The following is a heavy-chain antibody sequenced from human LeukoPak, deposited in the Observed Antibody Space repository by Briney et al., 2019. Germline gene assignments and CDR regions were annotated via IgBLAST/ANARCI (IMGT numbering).Heavy chain of an antibody. CDR1: GYTFTSYA. CDR3: ARGCSGGSCFGDPFNWFDP. J-gene: IGHJ5*02. CDR2: INAGNGNT. Sequence: ASVKASCKASGYTFTSYAMHWVRQAPGQRLEWMGWINAGNGNTKYSQKFRGRVTITRDTSASTAYMELSSLRSEDTAVYYCARGCSGGSCFGDPFNWFDPWGQGTLVTVSS. D-gene: IGHD2-15*01. V-gene: IGHV1-3*01.